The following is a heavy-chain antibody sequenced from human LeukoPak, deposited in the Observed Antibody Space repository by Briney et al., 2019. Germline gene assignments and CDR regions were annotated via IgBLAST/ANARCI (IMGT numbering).Heavy chain of an antibody. V-gene: IGHV2-5*02. CDR3: AHSARANRWNMITFGGVDYYFDY. Sequence: SGPTLVKPTQTLTLTCTFSGFSLSTSGVGVGWIRQPPGKALEWLALIYWDDDKRYSPSLKSRLTITKDTSKNQVVLTMTNMDPVDTATYYCAHSARANRWNMITFGGVDYYFDYWGQGTLVTVSS. D-gene: IGHD3-16*01. CDR1: GFSLSTSGVG. CDR2: IYWDDDK. J-gene: IGHJ4*02.